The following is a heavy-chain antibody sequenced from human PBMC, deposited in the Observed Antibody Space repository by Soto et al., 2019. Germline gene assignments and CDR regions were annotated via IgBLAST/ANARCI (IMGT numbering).Heavy chain of an antibody. CDR1: GCTFSSYA. V-gene: IGHV1-69*13. CDR3: ARGGYYYDSSGYYSFDY. CDR2: IIPIFGTA. D-gene: IGHD3-22*01. J-gene: IGHJ4*02. Sequence: SVKVSCKASGCTFSSYAISWVRQAPGQGLEWMGGIIPIFGTANYAQKFQGRVTITADESTSTAYMELSSLRSEDTAVYYCARGGYYYDSSGYYSFDYWGQGTLVTVSS.